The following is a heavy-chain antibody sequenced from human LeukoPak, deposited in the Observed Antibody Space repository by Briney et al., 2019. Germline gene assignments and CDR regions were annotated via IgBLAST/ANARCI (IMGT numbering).Heavy chain of an antibody. CDR2: ISYDWSNK. CDR3: ARDRGYLGIWYYFDY. J-gene: IGHJ4*02. V-gene: IGHV3-30*01. CDR1: GLTLRSYV. D-gene: IGHD7-27*01. Sequence: GGSLRLSRAASGLTLRSYVMYWVGPAPGKGREGVAVISYDWSNKYYADSVKGRFTISRDSTQDTLYLQMNSLRPEDAAVYYCARDRGYLGIWYYFDYWGQGTLVTVSS.